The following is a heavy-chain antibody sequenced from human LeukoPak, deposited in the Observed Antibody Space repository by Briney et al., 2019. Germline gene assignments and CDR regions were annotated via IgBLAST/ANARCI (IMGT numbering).Heavy chain of an antibody. CDR2: ITGSGSST. V-gene: IGHV3-23*01. Sequence: GGSLRLSCVASGFSFGNYAMNWVRQAPGKGLEWVSSITGSGSSTYYADSVKGRFTISRDNSKNTLYLQMNSLRAEDTAVYYCAKDLGYYDSSGNWGQGTLVTVSS. D-gene: IGHD3-22*01. CDR1: GFSFGNYA. CDR3: AKDLGYYDSSGN. J-gene: IGHJ4*02.